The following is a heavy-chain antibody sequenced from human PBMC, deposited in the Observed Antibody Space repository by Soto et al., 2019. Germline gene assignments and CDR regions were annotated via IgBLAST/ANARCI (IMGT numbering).Heavy chain of an antibody. J-gene: IGHJ4*02. V-gene: IGHV5-51*01. CDR3: ATSDFFQDLWFGDSKKQPIDY. CDR1: GYRFTNYW. CDR2: IYPGDSDT. D-gene: IGHD3-10*01. Sequence: GESLKISCKGSGYRFTNYWIGWVRQMPGKGLEWMGIIYPGDSDTRYSPSFQGQVTISADKSINTAYLQWSSLKASDTAMYYCATSDFFQDLWFGDSKKQPIDYRGQGTLVTVSS.